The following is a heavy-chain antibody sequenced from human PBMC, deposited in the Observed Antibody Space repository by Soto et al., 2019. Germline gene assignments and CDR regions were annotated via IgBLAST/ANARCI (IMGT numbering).Heavy chain of an antibody. CDR3: ARDTNWNDNYFDY. V-gene: IGHV3-33*01. CDR1: GFTFSSYG. Sequence: QVQLVESGGGVVQPGRSLRLSCAASGFTFSSYGMHWVRQAPGKGLEWVAVIWYDGSNKYYADSVKGRFTISRDNSKNTLYLQMNSLRAEDTAVYYCARDTNWNDNYFDYWGQGTLVTVSS. J-gene: IGHJ4*02. D-gene: IGHD1-1*01. CDR2: IWYDGSNK.